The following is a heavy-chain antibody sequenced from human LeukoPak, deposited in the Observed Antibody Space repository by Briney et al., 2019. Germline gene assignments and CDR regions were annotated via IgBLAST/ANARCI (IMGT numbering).Heavy chain of an antibody. J-gene: IGHJ4*02. Sequence: GGSLRLSCAASGFTFSSRWVSWVRQAPGKGPEWVANINRDGSEKNYVDSVTGRLTISRDNGKNSLYLQMNSLRAEDTAVYYCATYDFWSGYSLGYWGQGTLVTVSS. D-gene: IGHD3-3*01. CDR3: ATYDFWSGYSLGY. V-gene: IGHV3-7*01. CDR2: INRDGSEK. CDR1: GFTFSSRW.